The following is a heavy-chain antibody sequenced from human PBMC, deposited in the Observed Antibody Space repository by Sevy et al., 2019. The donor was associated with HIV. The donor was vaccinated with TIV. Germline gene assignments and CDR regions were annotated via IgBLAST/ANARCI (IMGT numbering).Heavy chain of an antibody. CDR3: ARGYSSSWYYFDY. CDR2: IYSGGST. CDR1: GFTVSSNY. D-gene: IGHD6-13*01. Sequence: GGSLRLSCAASGFTVSSNYMSWVRQAPGKGLEWVSVIYSGGSTYYADSVKGRFTISRDNSKNTRYLQMNSLRAEDTAVYYCARGYSSSWYYFDYWGQGTLVTVSS. J-gene: IGHJ4*02. V-gene: IGHV3-53*01.